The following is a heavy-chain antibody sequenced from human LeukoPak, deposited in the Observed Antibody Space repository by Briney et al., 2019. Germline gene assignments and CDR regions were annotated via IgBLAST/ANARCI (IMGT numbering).Heavy chain of an antibody. Sequence: SETLSLTCSVSGAIIKREGFNWDWIRQPPGKGLEYIGSIFYNGNTYYNPSLESPVTISVDTSKNQFSLNMFYVTVADTAVYYCTRRPKEPGFWSGYVDSWGQGTLVTVSS. D-gene: IGHD3-3*01. J-gene: IGHJ4*02. CDR2: IFYNGNT. V-gene: IGHV4-39*01. CDR1: GAIIKREGFN. CDR3: TRRPKEPGFWSGYVDS.